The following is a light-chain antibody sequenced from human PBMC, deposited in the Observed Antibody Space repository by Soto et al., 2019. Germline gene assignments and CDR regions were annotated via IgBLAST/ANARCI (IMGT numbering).Light chain of an antibody. V-gene: IGKV3-20*01. Sequence: EIVLTQSPGTLSLSPGERATLSCGASQSVSSTYLAWYQQKPGQAPRLLIYGVSSRATGIPDRLSGSGSGTDFTLTISRLEPEDFAVYYCQQYGTSPWTFGQGTKVDIK. CDR3: QQYGTSPWT. CDR2: GVS. J-gene: IGKJ1*01. CDR1: QSVSSTY.